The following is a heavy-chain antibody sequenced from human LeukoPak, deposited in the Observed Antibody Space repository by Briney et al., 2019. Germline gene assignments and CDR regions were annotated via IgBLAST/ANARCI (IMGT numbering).Heavy chain of an antibody. D-gene: IGHD1-26*01. V-gene: IGHV4-59*01. J-gene: IGHJ4*02. CDR2: IYYSGST. CDR3: ARYVGATYDY. Sequence: SETLSLTCTVSGGSISSYYWSWIRQPPGKGLEWIGYIYYSGSTNYNPSLKSRVTISVDTSKNQFSLKLSSVTAADTAVYYCARYVGATYDYWGQGTLVTVSS. CDR1: GGSISSYY.